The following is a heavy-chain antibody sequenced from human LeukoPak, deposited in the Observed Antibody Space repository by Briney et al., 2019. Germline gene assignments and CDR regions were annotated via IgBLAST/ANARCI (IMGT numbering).Heavy chain of an antibody. CDR1: GASISSTSYY. V-gene: IGHV4-39*07. CDR2: TYYRGTT. J-gene: IGHJ4*02. D-gene: IGHD1-1*01. CDR3: ARDWNRYAY. Sequence: SDTLSLTCTVSGASISSTSYYWGWIRQPAGKGLEWIGSTYYRGTTYYNPSLKSRVTISVDTSKNQFSLQLSSVTAADTAVYYCARDWNRYAYWGQGTLVTVSS.